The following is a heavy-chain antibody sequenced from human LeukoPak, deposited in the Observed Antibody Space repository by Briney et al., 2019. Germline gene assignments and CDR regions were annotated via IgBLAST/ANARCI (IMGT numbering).Heavy chain of an antibody. CDR2: IYYSGST. CDR3: ARGDSSGYYAWFDP. CDR1: GGSISTYY. D-gene: IGHD3-22*01. V-gene: IGHV4-59*01. J-gene: IGHJ5*02. Sequence: SETLSLTCTVSGGSISTYYWSWIRQTPGKGLEWIGYIYYSGSTNYNPSLKCRVTISVDTSKNQFSLKLSSVTAADTAVYYCARGDSSGYYAWFDPWGQGTLVTVSS.